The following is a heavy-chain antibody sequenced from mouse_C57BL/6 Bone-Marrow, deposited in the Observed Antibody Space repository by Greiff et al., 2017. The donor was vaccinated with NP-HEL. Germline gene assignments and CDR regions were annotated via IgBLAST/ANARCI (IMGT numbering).Heavy chain of an antibody. CDR3: ARWLDY. CDR2: IYPGDGDT. Sequence: VQLQQSGPELVKPGASVKISCKASGYAFSSSWLNWVKQRPGKGLEWIGRIYPGDGDTNYNGKFKGKATLTADKSSSTAYMQLSSLTSEDSAVYFCARWLDYWGQGTTLTVSS. J-gene: IGHJ2*01. V-gene: IGHV1-82*01. CDR1: GYAFSSSW.